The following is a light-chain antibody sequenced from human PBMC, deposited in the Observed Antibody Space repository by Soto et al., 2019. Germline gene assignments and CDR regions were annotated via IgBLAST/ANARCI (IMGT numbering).Light chain of an antibody. CDR2: DAS. J-gene: IGKJ5*01. Sequence: DIQMTQSAATLSASLGDRVTITCRASQSISSWLAWYQQKPGKAPKLLIYDASSLESGVPSRFSGSGSGTDYTLTISSLKPEDFATYYCQQSYRTPTFGQGTRLEIK. CDR1: QSISSW. CDR3: QQSYRTPT. V-gene: IGKV1-39*01.